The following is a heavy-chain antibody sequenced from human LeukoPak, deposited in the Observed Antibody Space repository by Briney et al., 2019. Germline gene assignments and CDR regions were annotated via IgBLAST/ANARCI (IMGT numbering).Heavy chain of an antibody. D-gene: IGHD4-17*01. CDR2: ISAYNGNT. CDR3: ARDPSVTTSDY. V-gene: IGHV1-18*01. Sequence: ASVKVSCKASGFTFTSYGISWVRRAPGQGLEWMGWISAYNGNTNYAQKLQGRVTMTTDTSTSTAYMELRSLRSDDTAVYYCARDPSVTTSDYWGQGTLVTVSS. CDR1: GFTFTSYG. J-gene: IGHJ4*02.